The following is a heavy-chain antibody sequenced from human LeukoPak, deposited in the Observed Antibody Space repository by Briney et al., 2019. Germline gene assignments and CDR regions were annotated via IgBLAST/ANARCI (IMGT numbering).Heavy chain of an antibody. V-gene: IGHV4-59*01. CDR1: DGSISSYY. Sequence: SETLSLTCTVSDGSISSYYWSWIWQPPGKGLEWIGYIYYSGSTNYNPSLESRVTISVDTSKNQFSLKLSSVTAADTAVYYCARSPPYYYDSSGYYYYYYGMDVWGQGTTVTVSS. J-gene: IGHJ6*02. CDR3: ARSPPYYYDSSGYYYYYYGMDV. CDR2: IYYSGST. D-gene: IGHD3-22*01.